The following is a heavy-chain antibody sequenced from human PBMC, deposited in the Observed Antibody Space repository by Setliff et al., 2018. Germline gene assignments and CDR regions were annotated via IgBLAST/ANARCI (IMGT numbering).Heavy chain of an antibody. J-gene: IGHJ3*02. CDR2: MNPNSGNT. D-gene: IGHD3-9*01. CDR3: ARGRYAPSAFDI. V-gene: IGHV1-8*02. Sequence: ASVKVSCKASGYTFTSYYMHWVRQATGQGLEWMGGMNPNSGNTGYAQKFQGRVTMTRNTSISTAYMELSSLRSEDTAVYYCARGRYAPSAFDIWGQGTMVTVSS. CDR1: GYTFTSYY.